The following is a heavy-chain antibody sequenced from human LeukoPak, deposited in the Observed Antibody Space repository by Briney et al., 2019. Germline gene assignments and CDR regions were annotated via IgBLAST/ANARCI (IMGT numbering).Heavy chain of an antibody. CDR2: VHHSGTI. V-gene: IGHV4-59*11. D-gene: IGHD2-15*01. Sequence: SETLSLTCTVSGASISSHYWSWIRQPPGKGLEWLGYVHHSGTINYNPSLKSRVTISVDTSKNQFSLKVSSVTAADTAVYYFARALTPGYCSGGTCSYFDYWGQGTLVTVSS. J-gene: IGHJ4*02. CDR3: ARALTPGYCSGGTCSYFDY. CDR1: GASISSHY.